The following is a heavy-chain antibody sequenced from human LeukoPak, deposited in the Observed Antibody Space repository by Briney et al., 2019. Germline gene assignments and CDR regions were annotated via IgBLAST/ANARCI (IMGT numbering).Heavy chain of an antibody. CDR2: INSDGSST. V-gene: IGHV3-74*01. CDR1: GFTVSSYW. J-gene: IGHJ5*02. D-gene: IGHD3-10*01. CDR3: ARGRGPYGWFDP. Sequence: GGSLRLSCAASGFTVSSYWMHWVRQAPGKGLVWVSRINSDGSSTNYADSVKGRFTISRDNAKNTLYLQMNSLRVEDTAEYYCARGRGPYGWFDPWGQGTLVTVSS.